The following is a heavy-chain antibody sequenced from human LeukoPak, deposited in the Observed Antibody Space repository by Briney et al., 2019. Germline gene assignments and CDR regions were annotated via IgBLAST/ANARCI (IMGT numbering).Heavy chain of an antibody. D-gene: IGHD2-15*01. J-gene: IGHJ6*02. V-gene: IGHV3-33*01. CDR3: ARLGYCSGGSCYYYGMDV. CDR1: GFTFSSYG. CDR2: IWYDRSNK. Sequence: PGGSLRLSCAASGFTFSSYGMHWVRQAPGKGLEWVAVIWYDRSNKYYADSVKGRFTISRDNSKNTLYLQMNSLRAEDTAVYYCARLGYCSGGSCYYYGMDVWGQGTTVTVSS.